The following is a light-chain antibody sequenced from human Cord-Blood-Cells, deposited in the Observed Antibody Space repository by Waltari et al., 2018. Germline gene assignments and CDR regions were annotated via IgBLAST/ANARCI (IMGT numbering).Light chain of an antibody. Sequence: DIQMTQSPSYLSASVGDRVTITCRASQSISSYLNWYQQKPGKAPKLLIYGASSLQSGVPARFRGSGSGTDFTLTISSLQPEDFATYYCQQSYSTPWTFGQGTKVEIK. V-gene: IGKV1-39*01. CDR3: QQSYSTPWT. J-gene: IGKJ1*01. CDR2: GAS. CDR1: QSISSY.